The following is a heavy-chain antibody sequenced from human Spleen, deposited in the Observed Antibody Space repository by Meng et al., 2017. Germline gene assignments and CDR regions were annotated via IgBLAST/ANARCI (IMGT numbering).Heavy chain of an antibody. CDR1: GYTFSTYA. J-gene: IGHJ4*02. D-gene: IGHD6-25*01. Sequence: ASVKVSCKASGYTFSTYAIYWVRQAPGQGLEWMGRINPKSGDTHYAQKFQARVTMTGDTSISTAYMELSGLRSDDTAMYYCARDEDISAAGKLFGDYWGQGTLVTVSS. CDR3: ARDEDISAAGKLFGDY. CDR2: INPKSGDT. V-gene: IGHV1-2*06.